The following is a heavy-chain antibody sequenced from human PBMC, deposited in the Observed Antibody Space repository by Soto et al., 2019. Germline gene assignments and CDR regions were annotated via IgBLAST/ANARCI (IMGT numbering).Heavy chain of an antibody. J-gene: IGHJ6*02. Sequence: QVQLQESGPGLVKPSQTLSLTCTVSGGSISSGDYYWSWIRQPPGKGLEWIGYIYYSGSTYYNPSLKSRVTISVDTSKNQFSLKLSSVTAADTAVYYCARAGPLYDSSGYYSPMDVWGQGTTVTVSS. V-gene: IGHV4-30-4*01. CDR3: ARAGPLYDSSGYYSPMDV. D-gene: IGHD3-22*01. CDR2: IYYSGST. CDR1: GGSISSGDYY.